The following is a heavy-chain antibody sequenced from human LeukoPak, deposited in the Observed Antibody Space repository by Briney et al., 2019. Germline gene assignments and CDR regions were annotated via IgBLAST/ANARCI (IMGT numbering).Heavy chain of an antibody. CDR3: AKDPANQLLYPAHFSH. J-gene: IGHJ1*01. CDR1: GFTFSSYV. D-gene: IGHD2-2*01. Sequence: PGGSLRLSCAASGFTFSSYVMNWVRQAPGKGLEWVSAISGSGVSTSYADSAKGRFTISRDNSKNTLYLHMNSLRAEDTAIYFCAKDPANQLLYPAHFSHWGQGTLVTVSS. V-gene: IGHV3-23*01. CDR2: ISGSGVST.